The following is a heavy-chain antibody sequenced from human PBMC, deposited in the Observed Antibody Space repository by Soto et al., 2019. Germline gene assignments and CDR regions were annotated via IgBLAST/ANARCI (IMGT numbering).Heavy chain of an antibody. CDR1: GFTFSSYA. V-gene: IGHV3-23*01. CDR2: ISGSGGST. J-gene: IGHJ4*02. CDR3: AKRWNSSSWFLYFDY. Sequence: GGSLRLSCAASGFTFSSYAMSWVRQAPGKGLEWVSAISGSGGSTYYADSVKGRFTISRDNSKNTLYLQMNSLRAEDTAVYYCAKRWNSSSWFLYFDYWGQGTLVTVSS. D-gene: IGHD6-13*01.